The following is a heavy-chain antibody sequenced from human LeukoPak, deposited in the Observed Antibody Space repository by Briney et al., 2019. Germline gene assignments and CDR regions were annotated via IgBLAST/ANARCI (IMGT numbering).Heavy chain of an antibody. CDR3: VKDGAIEVSRDYYGSGSYNPFDY. CDR1: GFTFSAYW. J-gene: IGHJ4*02. CDR2: PKDGGSEK. D-gene: IGHD3-10*01. Sequence: WGSLRLSCAASGFTFSAYWMSWVRQAPGKGLEWVAIPKDGGSEKAYVDSVKGRFSISRDNAENSLYLQMSSLRAENTAVYYCVKDGAIEVSRDYYGSGSYNPFDYWGQGTLVTVSS. V-gene: IGHV3-7*01.